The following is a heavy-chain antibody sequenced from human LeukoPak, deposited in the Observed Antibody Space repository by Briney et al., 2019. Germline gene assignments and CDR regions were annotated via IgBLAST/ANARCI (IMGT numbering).Heavy chain of an antibody. V-gene: IGHV3-53*01. CDR3: ARSKYDSSGYYSAEYFEH. D-gene: IGHD3-22*01. CDR1: GFAFGDYA. J-gene: IGHJ1*01. CDR2: IYSGGST. Sequence: SGGSLRLSCTASGFAFGDYAMSWVRQAPGKGLEWVSVIYSGGSTYYADSVKGRFTISRDNSKNTLYLQMNSLRAEDTAVYYCARSKYDSSGYYSAEYFEHWGQGTLVTVSS.